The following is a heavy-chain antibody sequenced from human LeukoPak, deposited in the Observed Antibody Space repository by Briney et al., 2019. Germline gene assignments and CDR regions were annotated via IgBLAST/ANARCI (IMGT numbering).Heavy chain of an antibody. CDR1: GFTFDDYA. J-gene: IGHJ4*02. CDR3: AKVTGIAAAGPFDY. V-gene: IGHV3-9*01. D-gene: IGHD6-13*01. CDR2: ISWNSGSI. Sequence: GGSLRLSCAASGFTFDDYAMHWVRQAPGKGLEWVSGISWNSGSIGYADSVKGRFTISRDNAKNSLYLQMNSLRAEDTALYYCAKVTGIAAAGPFDYWGQGTLVTVPS.